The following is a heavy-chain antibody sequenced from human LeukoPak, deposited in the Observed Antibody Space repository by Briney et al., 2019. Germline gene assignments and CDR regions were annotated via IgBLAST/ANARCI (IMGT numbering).Heavy chain of an antibody. CDR1: GFNFSSDA. Sequence: LGRSLKLSCAASGFNFSSDAMHWVRQAPGKGLEWVAVISNDGRSKYFADSVKGRFTISRDNSKNTLYLQMNSLTAEDTAVFYCAKGLAGYTSGWYGIFDYWGQGALVTVSS. CDR2: ISNDGRSK. J-gene: IGHJ4*02. D-gene: IGHD6-19*01. V-gene: IGHV3-30*18. CDR3: AKGLAGYTSGWYGIFDY.